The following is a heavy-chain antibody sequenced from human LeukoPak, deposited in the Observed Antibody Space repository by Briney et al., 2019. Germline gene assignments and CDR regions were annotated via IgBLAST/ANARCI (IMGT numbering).Heavy chain of an antibody. Sequence: GGSLRLSCAASGFTFSSYGLHWVRQAPGKGLEWVAFIRYDGSNEYYADSVKGRFTISRDNSKNTLYLQMNSLRAEDTAVYYCANRRYSSSRYYYFDYWGQGTLVTVSS. J-gene: IGHJ4*02. CDR1: GFTFSSYG. V-gene: IGHV3-30*02. CDR2: IRYDGSNE. D-gene: IGHD6-6*01. CDR3: ANRRYSSSRYYYFDY.